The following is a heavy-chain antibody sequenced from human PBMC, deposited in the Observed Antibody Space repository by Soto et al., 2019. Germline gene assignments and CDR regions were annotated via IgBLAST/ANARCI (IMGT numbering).Heavy chain of an antibody. Sequence: QMQLVQSGAEVKKPGSSVQVSCKASGGTSSTYSISWVRQGPGQGLEWMGEITPIFGTAYYSQKFQDRVTISADASTTTVQMELSSLRSDDTAVYYCARGRVGSMNWFDPWGQGTLVTVSS. CDR3: ARGRVGSMNWFDP. J-gene: IGHJ5*02. D-gene: IGHD1-26*01. CDR1: GGTSSTYS. V-gene: IGHV1-69*01. CDR2: ITPIFGTA.